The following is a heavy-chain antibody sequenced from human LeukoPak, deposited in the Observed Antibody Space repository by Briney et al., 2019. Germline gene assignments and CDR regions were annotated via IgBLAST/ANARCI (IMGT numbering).Heavy chain of an antibody. CDR3: ARDSLRYFDWLLLMDV. CDR2: ISAYNGNT. J-gene: IGHJ6*04. V-gene: IGHV1-18*01. Sequence: VASVKVSCKASGYTFTSYGISWVRQAPGQGLEWMGWISAYNGNTNYAQKLQGRVTMTTDTSTSTAYMELRSLRSDDTAVYYCARDSLRYFDWLLLMDVWGKGTTVTISS. D-gene: IGHD3-9*01. CDR1: GYTFTSYG.